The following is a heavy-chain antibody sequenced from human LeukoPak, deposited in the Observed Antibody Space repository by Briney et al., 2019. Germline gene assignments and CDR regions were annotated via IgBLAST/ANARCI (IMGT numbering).Heavy chain of an antibody. CDR3: ARAGIVATNDY. D-gene: IGHD5-12*01. J-gene: IGHJ4*02. Sequence: GGSLRLSCAASGFTFSSYAMHWVRQAPGKGLEWVAVISYDGSNKYYADSVKGRFTISRDNSKNTLYLQMNSLRAEDTAVYYCARAGIVATNDYWGQGTLATVSS. CDR1: GFTFSSYA. CDR2: ISYDGSNK. V-gene: IGHV3-30*04.